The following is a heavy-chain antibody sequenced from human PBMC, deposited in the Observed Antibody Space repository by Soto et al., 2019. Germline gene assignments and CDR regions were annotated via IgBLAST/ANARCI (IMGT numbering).Heavy chain of an antibody. J-gene: IGHJ3*02. CDR3: ARDVCSDVVVVAATSKDAFDI. Sequence: SLRLSCAASGFTFSSYWMSWVRQAPGKGLEWVANIKQDGSEKYYVDSVKVRFTISRDNAKNSLYLQMNSLRAEDTAVYYCARDVCSDVVVVAATSKDAFDIWGQGTMVTVSS. CDR1: GFTFSSYW. V-gene: IGHV3-7*01. CDR2: IKQDGSEK. D-gene: IGHD2-15*01.